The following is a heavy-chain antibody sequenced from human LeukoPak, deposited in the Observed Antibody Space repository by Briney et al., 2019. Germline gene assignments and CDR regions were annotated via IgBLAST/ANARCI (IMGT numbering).Heavy chain of an antibody. V-gene: IGHV3-9*01. D-gene: IGHD6-13*01. CDR1: GFTFDDYA. Sequence: GGSLRLSCAASGFTFDDYAMHWVRQAPGKGLEWVSGISWNSGTIGYADSVKGRFTISRDNSKNTLYLQMNSLRAEDTAVYYCAKDGSSWYTVPKYYFDYWGQGTLVTVSS. CDR3: AKDGSSWYTVPKYYFDY. CDR2: ISWNSGTI. J-gene: IGHJ4*02.